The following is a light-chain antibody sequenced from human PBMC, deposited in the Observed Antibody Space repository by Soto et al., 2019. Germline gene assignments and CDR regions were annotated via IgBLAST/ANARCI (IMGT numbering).Light chain of an antibody. J-gene: IGKJ4*01. CDR2: GAS. CDR1: QSVGSN. Sequence: DIVMTQSPDSLAVSPGGRATLSCRASQSVGSNLAWYQQKPGQAPRLLIYGASARATGIPATFSGSGSGTEFTLTISSLQSEDSAVYYCQQFNVWPLTFGGGTKVDI. CDR3: QQFNVWPLT. V-gene: IGKV3-15*01.